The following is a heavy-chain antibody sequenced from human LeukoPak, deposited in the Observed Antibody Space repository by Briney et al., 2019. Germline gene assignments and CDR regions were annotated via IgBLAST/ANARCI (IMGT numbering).Heavy chain of an antibody. J-gene: IGHJ4*02. Sequence: HPGGSLRLSCAASGFTFSSYSMNWVRQAPGKGLEWVSAISGSGGSTYYADSVKGRFTISRDNSKNTLYLQMNSLRAEDTAVYYCAKAFRPMIVVIPSDYWGQGTLVTVSS. CDR2: ISGSGGST. CDR1: GFTFSSYS. D-gene: IGHD3-22*01. V-gene: IGHV3-23*01. CDR3: AKAFRPMIVVIPSDY.